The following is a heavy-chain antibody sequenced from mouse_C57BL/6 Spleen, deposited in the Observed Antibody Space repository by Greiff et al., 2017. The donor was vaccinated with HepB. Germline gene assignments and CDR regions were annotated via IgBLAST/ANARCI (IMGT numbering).Heavy chain of an antibody. CDR2: ISSGGDYI. CDR3: TRVGYYYAMDY. V-gene: IGHV5-9-1*02. Sequence: EVQVVESGEGLVKPGGSLKLSCAASGFTFSSYAMSWVRQTPEKRLEWVAYISSGGDYIYYADTVKGRFTISRDNARNTLYLQISSLKSEDTAMYYCTRVGYYYAMDYWGQGTSVTVSS. CDR1: GFTFSSYA. J-gene: IGHJ4*01.